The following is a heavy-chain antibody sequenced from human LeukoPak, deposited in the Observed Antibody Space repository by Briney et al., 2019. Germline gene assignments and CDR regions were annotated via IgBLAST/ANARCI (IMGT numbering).Heavy chain of an antibody. CDR3: ARDRGYYDSSYFDY. CDR1: GFTFSDYY. CDR2: ISSSSSYT. J-gene: IGHJ4*02. D-gene: IGHD3-22*01. Sequence: GGSLRLSCAASGFTFSDYYMSWIRQAPGKGLEWVSYISSSSSYTNYADSVKGRFTISRDNAKNSLYLQMNSLRAEDAAVYYCARDRGYYDSSYFDYWGQGTLVTVSS. V-gene: IGHV3-11*05.